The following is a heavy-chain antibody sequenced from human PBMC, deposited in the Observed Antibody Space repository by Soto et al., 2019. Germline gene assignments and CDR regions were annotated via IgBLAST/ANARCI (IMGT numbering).Heavy chain of an antibody. J-gene: IGHJ6*02. D-gene: IGHD6-13*01. Sequence: GGSLRLSCAASGFTFDDYTMHWVRQAPGKGLEWVSLISWDGGSTYYADSVKGRFTISRDNSKNSLYLQMNSLRTEDTALYYCAKDEYSSSSHGMDVCGQGTTVTGSS. CDR3: AKDEYSSSSHGMDV. CDR2: ISWDGGST. V-gene: IGHV3-43*01. CDR1: GFTFDDYT.